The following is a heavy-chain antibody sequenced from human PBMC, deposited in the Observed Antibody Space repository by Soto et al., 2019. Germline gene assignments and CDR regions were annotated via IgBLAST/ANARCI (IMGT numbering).Heavy chain of an antibody. CDR2: INAYNGNT. CDR1: GYSFTRYG. CDR3: AMVDVYVTPSPQDV. V-gene: IGHV1-18*01. Sequence: GASVKVSCKASGYSFTRYGLGSARQDPGQGLEWMGWINAYNGNTNYAQNLQGRLTLTTDTSTTTAYMELRSLRSNDTAIYYCAMVDVYVTPSPQDVWGQGTTVTVSS. D-gene: IGHD3-16*01. J-gene: IGHJ6*02.